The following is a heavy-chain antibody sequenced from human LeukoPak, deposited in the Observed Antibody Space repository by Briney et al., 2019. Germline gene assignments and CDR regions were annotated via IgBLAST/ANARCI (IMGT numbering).Heavy chain of an antibody. CDR3: ASSAAAAQYYFNY. D-gene: IGHD2-15*01. CDR2: IRYDGSNK. CDR1: GFTFSSYG. J-gene: IGHJ4*02. Sequence: GSLRLPCAASGFTFSSYGMHWVRQAPGKGLEWVAFIRYDGSNKYYADSVKGRFTISRDNSKNTLYLQMNSLRAEDTAVYYCASSAAAAQYYFNYWGRGTLVTVSS. V-gene: IGHV3-30*02.